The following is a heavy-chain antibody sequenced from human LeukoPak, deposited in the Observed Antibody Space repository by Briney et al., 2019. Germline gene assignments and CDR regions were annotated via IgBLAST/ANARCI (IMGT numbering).Heavy chain of an antibody. CDR3: ATTLGGAAGNYYYYGMDV. CDR2: INAGNGNT. CDR1: GYAVTGYG. J-gene: IGHJ6*02. V-gene: IGHV1-3*01. D-gene: IGHD6-13*01. Sequence: VSVEGSGKGCGYAVTGYGMDWVGQAPGQRLEWMGWINAGNGNTKYSQKFQGRVTITRDTSASTAYMELSSLRSEDTAVYYCATTLGGAAGNYYYYGMDVWGQGTTVTVSS.